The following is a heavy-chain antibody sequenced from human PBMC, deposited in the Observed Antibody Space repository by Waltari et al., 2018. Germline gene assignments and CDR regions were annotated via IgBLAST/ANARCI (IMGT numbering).Heavy chain of an antibody. J-gene: IGHJ3*02. CDR2: INPQSGYT. CDR1: GYTFTEYY. D-gene: IGHD1-26*01. V-gene: IGHV1-2*02. CDR3: AKSGNTMLGATTFRDAFDT. Sequence: QVQLVQSGAEVKKSGASMKVSCKAPGYTFTEYYIQLLRQATGRGLDQVXXINPQSGYTKSPQKFQARVTMTSDTSINTAYLELNTLTSDDTAIYYCAKSGNTMLGATTFRDAFDTWGQGTMVTVSS.